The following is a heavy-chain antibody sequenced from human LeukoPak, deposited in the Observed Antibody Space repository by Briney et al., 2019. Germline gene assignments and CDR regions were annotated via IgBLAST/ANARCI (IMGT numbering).Heavy chain of an antibody. CDR2: IKPDGSEK. Sequence: GGSLRLSCAVSGLTFSSYWMNWVHQAPGKGLEWVANIKPDGSEKYYVDSVKGRFTISRDNAKNSLYLQMNSLRAEDTAVYYCAGFGFWAQGTLVTVSS. CDR3: AGFGF. CDR1: GLTFSSYW. J-gene: IGHJ4*02. D-gene: IGHD5-18*01. V-gene: IGHV3-7*02.